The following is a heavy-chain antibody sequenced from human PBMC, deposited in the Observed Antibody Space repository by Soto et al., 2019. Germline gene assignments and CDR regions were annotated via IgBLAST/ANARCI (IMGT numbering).Heavy chain of an antibody. CDR1: GGSISSYY. CDR2: IYYSGST. CDR3: ARDKITGLFDY. Sequence: ETLSLTCTVSGGSISSYYWSWIRQPPGKGLEWIGYIYYSGSTNYNPSLKSRVTISVDTSKNQFSLKLTSVTAADTAVYYCARDKITGLFDYCGQRTLVTVSA. D-gene: IGHD2-8*02. J-gene: IGHJ4*02. V-gene: IGHV4-59*12.